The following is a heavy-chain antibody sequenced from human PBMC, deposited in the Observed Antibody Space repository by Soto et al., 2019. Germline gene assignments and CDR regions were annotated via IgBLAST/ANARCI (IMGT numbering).Heavy chain of an antibody. D-gene: IGHD1-26*01. CDR2: IYHIGTT. V-gene: IGHV4-61*01. CDR1: GDSVNSGSYY. CDR3: ARESIVGATRFDP. Sequence: SETLSLTCTVSGDSVNSGSYYWTWIRQAPGKGLEWLGYIYHIGTTRYNPSLKSRATISLDTSKSQFSLRLTSVTAADTAVYFCARESIVGATRFDPWGHGTLVTVSS. J-gene: IGHJ5*02.